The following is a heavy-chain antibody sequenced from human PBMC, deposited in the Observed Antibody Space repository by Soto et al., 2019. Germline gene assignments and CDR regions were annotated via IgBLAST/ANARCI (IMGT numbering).Heavy chain of an antibody. V-gene: IGHV4-30-4*01. J-gene: IGHJ4*01. D-gene: IGHD3-3*01. CDR3: ARGYYDFWSGYSVPTFDY. Sequence: SETLSLTCTVSGGSISSGDYYWSWIRQPPGKGLEWIGYIYYSGSTYYNPSLKSRVTISVDTSKNQFSLKLSSVTAADTAVYYCARGYYDFWSGYSVPTFDYWGHGTLVTPSS. CDR2: IYYSGST. CDR1: GGSISSGDYY.